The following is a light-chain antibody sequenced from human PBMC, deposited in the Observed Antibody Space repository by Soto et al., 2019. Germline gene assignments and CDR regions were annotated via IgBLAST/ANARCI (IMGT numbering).Light chain of an antibody. CDR1: SSDVGGYNY. V-gene: IGLV2-14*03. Sequence: QSALTQPASVSGSPGQSITISCTGTSSDVGGYNYVSWYQHHPGKAPKLLIYDVSNRPSGVSNRFSGSKSDNTASLTISGLQPEDVADYYTSSNAISNTRQKVVGTGTKVTVL. J-gene: IGLJ1*01. CDR3: SSNAISNTRQKV. CDR2: DVS.